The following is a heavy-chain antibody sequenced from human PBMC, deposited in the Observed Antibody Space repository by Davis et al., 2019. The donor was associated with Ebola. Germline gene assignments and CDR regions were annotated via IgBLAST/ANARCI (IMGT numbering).Heavy chain of an antibody. Sequence: SETLSLTCTVSGGSISSYYWSWIRQPPGKGLEWIGYIYYSGSTNYNPSLKSRVTISVDTFKNQFSLKLSSVTAADTAVYYCARAVWGSYRTFDYWGQGTLVTVSS. CDR3: ARAVWGSYRTFDY. CDR2: IYYSGST. CDR1: GGSISSYY. D-gene: IGHD3-16*02. V-gene: IGHV4-59*01. J-gene: IGHJ4*02.